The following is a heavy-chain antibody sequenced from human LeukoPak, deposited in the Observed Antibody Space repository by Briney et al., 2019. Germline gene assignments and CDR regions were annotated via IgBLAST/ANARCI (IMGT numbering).Heavy chain of an antibody. CDR1: GDSLCRGVYY. D-gene: IGHD5-18*01. CDR3: AGHGRTATVARAFHI. CDR2: NYYSGSA. V-gene: IGHV4-39*01. Sequence: SETLSLTCTLCGDSLCRGVYYCGSIRQPPGGGVGWNGNNYYSGSAYYNPSLKRRITISVDSSKTQFSLQLSSVTAADTAMYYWAGHGRTATVARAFHIWGQGTMVTVSS. J-gene: IGHJ3*02.